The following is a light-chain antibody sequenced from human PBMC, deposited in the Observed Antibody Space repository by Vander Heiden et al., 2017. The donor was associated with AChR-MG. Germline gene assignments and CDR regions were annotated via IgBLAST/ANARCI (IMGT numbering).Light chain of an antibody. J-gene: IGKJ2*01. Sequence: EIVLTQSPGTLSSSPGESATLSCRASQPVSSNYLAWYQQKPGQAPRLLIYGASYRATGIPNRFSGGGSGRDFTLTISRLEPEDFAVYYCQQYASSPTFGQGARLDI. V-gene: IGKV3-20*01. CDR3: QQYASSPT. CDR1: QPVSSNY. CDR2: GAS.